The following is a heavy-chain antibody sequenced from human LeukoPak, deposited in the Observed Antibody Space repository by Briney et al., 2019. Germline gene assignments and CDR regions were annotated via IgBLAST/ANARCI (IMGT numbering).Heavy chain of an antibody. D-gene: IGHD2/OR15-2a*01. CDR1: GGSISSGGHY. J-gene: IGHJ4*02. CDR2: IYYSGST. V-gene: IGHV4-31*03. Sequence: SETLSLTCTVSGGSISSGGHYWSWIRQHPGKGLEWIGYIYYSGSTYYSPSLRSRLTISVDTSTNQFSLKLNSVTAADTAVYYCARAYSNSPGSHFLPSYYFDYWGQGTLVTVSS. CDR3: ARAYSNSPGSHFLPSYYFDY.